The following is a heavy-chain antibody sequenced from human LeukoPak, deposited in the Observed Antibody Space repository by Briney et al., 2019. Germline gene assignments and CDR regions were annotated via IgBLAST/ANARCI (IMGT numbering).Heavy chain of an antibody. V-gene: IGHV1-69*13. Sequence: EASVKVSCKASGGTFSSYAISWVRQAPGQGLEWMGGIIPIFGTANYAQKFQGRVTITADESTSTAYMELSSLRSEDTAVYYCARDRVVGLAPFDPWGQGTLVTVSS. J-gene: IGHJ5*02. CDR3: ARDRVVGLAPFDP. CDR1: GGTFSSYA. CDR2: IIPIFGTA. D-gene: IGHD2-15*01.